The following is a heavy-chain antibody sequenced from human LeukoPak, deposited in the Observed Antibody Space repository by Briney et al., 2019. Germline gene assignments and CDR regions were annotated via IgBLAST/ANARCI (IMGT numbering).Heavy chain of an antibody. CDR2: ISGSGGST. CDR3: AKAQLAMRGGFDY. Sequence: PGGSLRLSCAASGFTFSSYAMSWVRQAPGKGLEWVSAISGSGGSTYYADSVKGRFTISRDNSKNTLYLQMDSLRAEDTAVYYCAKAQLAMRGGFDYWGQGTLVTVSS. J-gene: IGHJ4*02. CDR1: GFTFSSYA. V-gene: IGHV3-23*01. D-gene: IGHD2-2*01.